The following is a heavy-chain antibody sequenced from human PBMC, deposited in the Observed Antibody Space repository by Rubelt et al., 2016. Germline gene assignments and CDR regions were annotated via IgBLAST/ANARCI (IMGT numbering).Heavy chain of an antibody. CDR1: GFTFSSYA. D-gene: IGHD4-11*01. J-gene: IGHJ6*02. V-gene: IGHV3-30*04. CDR2: ISYDGSNK. Sequence: GRSLRLSCAASGFTFSSYAMHWVRQAPGKGLEWVAVISYDGSNKYYADSVKGRFTISRDNSKNTLYLQMNSLRAEDTAVYYCASPFTVTENYYYYGMDVWGQGTTVTVSS. CDR3: ASPFTVTENYYYYGMDV.